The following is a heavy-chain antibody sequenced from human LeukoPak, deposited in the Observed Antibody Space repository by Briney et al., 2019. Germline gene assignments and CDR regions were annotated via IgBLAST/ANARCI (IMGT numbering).Heavy chain of an antibody. CDR3: TREPGFDF. CDR1: GFIFSNYW. CDR2: IKSDGSDK. V-gene: IGHV3-7*01. D-gene: IGHD1-14*01. J-gene: IGHJ4*02. Sequence: GGSLRLSCAASGFIFSNYWMSWVRQTPGKVLEWVAKIKSDGSDKYYMGSVRGRFTISRDNTKSSLYLEMNSLRVEDTAVYYCTREPGFDFWGQGALVTVSS.